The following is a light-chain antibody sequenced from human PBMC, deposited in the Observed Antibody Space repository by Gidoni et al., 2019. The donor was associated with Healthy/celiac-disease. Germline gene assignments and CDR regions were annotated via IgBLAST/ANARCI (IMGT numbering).Light chain of an antibody. CDR1: SSNIGSNT. V-gene: IGLV1-44*01. Sequence: QSVLTQPPSASGTPGQRVTIPCSGSSSNIGSNTANWYQQLPGTAPKLLIYRNNPRPSGVPDRFSGSKSGTSASLAISGLQSEDEADYYCAAWDDSLSGYVVFGGGTKLTVL. CDR3: AAWDDSLSGYVV. CDR2: RNN. J-gene: IGLJ2*01.